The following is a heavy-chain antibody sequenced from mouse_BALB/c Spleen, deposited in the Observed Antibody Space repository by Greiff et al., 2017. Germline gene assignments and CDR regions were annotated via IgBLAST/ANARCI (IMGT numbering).Heavy chain of an antibody. CDR2: IWGGGST. CDR1: GFSLTDYG. Sequence: VQRVESGPGLVAPSQSLSITCTVSGFSLTDYGVSWIRQPPGKGLEWLGVIWGGGSTYYNSALKSRLSISKDNSKSQVFLKMNGLQTDDTAMYYCAKAYYGNYYFDYWGQGTTLTVSS. CDR3: AKAYYGNYYFDY. V-gene: IGHV2-6-5*01. J-gene: IGHJ2*01. D-gene: IGHD2-10*01.